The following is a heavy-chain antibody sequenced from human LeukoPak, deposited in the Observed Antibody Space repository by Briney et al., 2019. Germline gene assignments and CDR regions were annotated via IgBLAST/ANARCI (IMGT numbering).Heavy chain of an antibody. J-gene: IGHJ4*02. CDR2: ISSSSNII. Sequence: GGSLRLSCAGSGITFSSYSMNWVRQAPGKGLEWVSYISSSSNIIDYTDSVKGRFTISRDNAKNSLYLQMNSLRAEDTAVYYCARARGYSYGYSDYWGQGTLVTVSS. CDR1: GITFSSYS. D-gene: IGHD5-18*01. CDR3: ARARGYSYGYSDY. V-gene: IGHV3-48*01.